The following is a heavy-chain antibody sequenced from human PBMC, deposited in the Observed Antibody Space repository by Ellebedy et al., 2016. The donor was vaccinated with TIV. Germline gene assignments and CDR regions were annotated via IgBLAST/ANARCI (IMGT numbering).Heavy chain of an antibody. CDR1: GFTFDDYA. D-gene: IGHD2-15*01. CDR2: ISWNSGSI. J-gene: IGHJ6*03. CDR3: ARGEGGSYYYYYYYMDV. V-gene: IGHV3-9*01. Sequence: GGSLRLXCAASGFTFDDYAMHWVRQAPGKGLEWVSGISWNSGSIGYADSVKGRFTISRDNAKNSLYLQMNSLRAEDTALYYCARGEGGSYYYYYYYMDVWGKGTTVTVSS.